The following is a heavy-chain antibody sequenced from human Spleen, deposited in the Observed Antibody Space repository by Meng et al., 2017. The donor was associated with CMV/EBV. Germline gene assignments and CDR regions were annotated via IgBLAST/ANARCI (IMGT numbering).Heavy chain of an antibody. V-gene: IGHV1-18*01. Sequence: KASGYNFNIDGITWVRQAPGQGLEWVGWVSAENGDTDYGQKFQGRVTVTADTFTNTAYMEIRSLRSDDSAMYYCARAGAAVTTNFDFWGQGTLVTVSS. CDR3: ARAGAAVTTNFDF. J-gene: IGHJ4*02. D-gene: IGHD4-17*01. CDR2: VSAENGDT. CDR1: GYNFNIDG.